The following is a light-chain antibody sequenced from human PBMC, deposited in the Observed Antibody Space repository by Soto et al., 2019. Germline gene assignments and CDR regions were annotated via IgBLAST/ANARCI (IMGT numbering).Light chain of an antibody. CDR1: QSVRSN. J-gene: IGKJ5*01. CDR3: QQYNNWPPST. CDR2: GAS. Sequence: EIVMTQSPATRSVSPGERATLSCRASQSVRSNLAWYQQKPGQAPRLLIYGASTRDTGIPARFSGSGSGTEFTLAISSLQSEDFAVYDCQQYNNWPPSTFGQGTRLEIK. V-gene: IGKV3-15*01.